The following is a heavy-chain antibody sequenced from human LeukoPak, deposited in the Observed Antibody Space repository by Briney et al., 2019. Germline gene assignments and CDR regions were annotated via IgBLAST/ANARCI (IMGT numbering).Heavy chain of an antibody. Sequence: QPGGSLRLSCAASGFTFSSYEMNWVRQAPGKGLEWVSYISSSGSTIYYADSVKGRFTISRDNAKNSLYLQMNSLRAEDTAVYYCARRREYMDVWGKGTTVTVSS. V-gene: IGHV3-48*03. CDR3: ARRREYMDV. CDR1: GFTFSSYE. J-gene: IGHJ6*03. CDR2: ISSSGSTI.